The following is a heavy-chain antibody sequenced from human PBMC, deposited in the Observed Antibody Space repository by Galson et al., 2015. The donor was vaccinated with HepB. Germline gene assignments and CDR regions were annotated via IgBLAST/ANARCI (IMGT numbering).Heavy chain of an antibody. J-gene: IGHJ3*02. CDR3: AKDGGYSSSWSYPETDAFDI. V-gene: IGHV3-23*01. CDR1: GFTFSSYA. Sequence: SLRLSCAASGFTFSSYAMSWVRQAPGKGLEWVSAISGSGGSTYYADSVKGRFTISRDNSKNTLYLQMNSLRAEDTAVYYCAKDGGYSSSWSYPETDAFDIWGQGTMVTVSS. D-gene: IGHD6-13*01. CDR2: ISGSGGST.